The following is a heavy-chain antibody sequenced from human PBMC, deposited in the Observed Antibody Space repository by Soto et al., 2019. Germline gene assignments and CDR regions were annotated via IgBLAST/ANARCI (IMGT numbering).Heavy chain of an antibody. CDR2: IYHSGST. CDR1: GGSISSGGYS. Sequence: SETLSLTCAVSGGSISSGGYSWSWIRQPPGKGLEWIGYIYHSGSTYYNPSLKSRVTISVDRSKNQFSLKLSSVTAADTAVYYCARRRGFPYYYGMEVWGQGTTVTVSS. V-gene: IGHV4-30-2*01. D-gene: IGHD5-12*01. J-gene: IGHJ6*02. CDR3: ARRRGFPYYYGMEV.